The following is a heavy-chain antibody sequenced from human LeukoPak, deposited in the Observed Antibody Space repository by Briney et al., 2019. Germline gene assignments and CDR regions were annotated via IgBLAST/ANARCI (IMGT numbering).Heavy chain of an antibody. D-gene: IGHD3-22*01. CDR1: GFTFSNAW. V-gene: IGHV3-15*01. CDR2: IKSKTDGGTT. Sequence: GGSLRLSCAASGFTFSNAWMSWVRQAPGKGLEWVGRIKSKTDGGTTDYAAPVKGRFTISRDDSKNTLYLQMNSLKTEDTAVYYCTTDPSIVVVFNWFDPWGQGTLVTVSS. CDR3: TTDPSIVVVFNWFDP. J-gene: IGHJ5*02.